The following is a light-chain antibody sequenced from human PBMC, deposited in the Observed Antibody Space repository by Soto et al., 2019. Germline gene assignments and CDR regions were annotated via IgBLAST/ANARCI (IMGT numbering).Light chain of an antibody. J-gene: IGKJ2*01. V-gene: IGKV1-5*03. CDR1: QSIRSW. CDR2: KAS. Sequence: DIQMTQSASTLPASVGDRVTITCRASQSIRSWLAWYQQKPGKAPKLLIYKASSLESGVPSRFSGRGSGTEFTLTISSLQPDDFATYYCQHYKSYPYTFGQGTKLEIK. CDR3: QHYKSYPYT.